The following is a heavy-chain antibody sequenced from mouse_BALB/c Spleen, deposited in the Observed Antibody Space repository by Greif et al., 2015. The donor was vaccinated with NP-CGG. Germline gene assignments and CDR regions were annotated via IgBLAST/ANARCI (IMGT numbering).Heavy chain of an antibody. V-gene: IGHV6-6*02. CDR3: TTGFAY. Sequence: VQLKESGGGLVQPGGSMKLSCVASGFTFSNYWMNWVRQSPEKGLEWVAEIRLKSNNYATHYAESVKGRFTISRDDSKSIVYLQMNNLRAEDTGIYYCTTGFAYWGQGTLVTVSA. J-gene: IGHJ3*01. CDR2: IRLKSNNYAT. CDR1: GFTFSNYW.